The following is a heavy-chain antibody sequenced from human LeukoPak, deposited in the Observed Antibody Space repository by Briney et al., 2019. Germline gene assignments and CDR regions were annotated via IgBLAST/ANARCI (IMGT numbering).Heavy chain of an antibody. CDR1: GGSLSSGDYY. V-gene: IGHV4-30-4*01. J-gene: IGHJ5*02. CDR3: ARGHTRYYYGSGSHAWFDP. D-gene: IGHD3-10*01. CDR2: IYYSGST. Sequence: PSQTLSLTCTVSGGSLSSGDYYWSWIRQPPGKGLEWIGYIYYSGSTYYNPSLKSRVTISVDTSKNQFSLKLSSVTAADTAVYYCARGHTRYYYGSGSHAWFDPWGQGTLVTVSS.